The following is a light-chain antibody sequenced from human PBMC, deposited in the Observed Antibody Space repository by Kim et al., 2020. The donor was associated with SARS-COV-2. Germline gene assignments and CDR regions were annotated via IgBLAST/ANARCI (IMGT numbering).Light chain of an antibody. CDR2: GAS. CDR3: QQYNNWPRWT. Sequence: VSPGERATLSCRASQSVSSNLAWYQQKPGQAPRLLIYGASTRATGIPARFSGSGSGTEFTLTISSLQSEDFAVYYCQQYNNWPRWTFGQGTKVDIK. V-gene: IGKV3-15*01. J-gene: IGKJ1*01. CDR1: QSVSSN.